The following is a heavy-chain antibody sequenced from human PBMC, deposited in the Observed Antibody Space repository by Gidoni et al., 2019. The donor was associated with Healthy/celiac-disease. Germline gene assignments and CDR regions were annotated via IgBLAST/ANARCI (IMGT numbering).Heavy chain of an antibody. J-gene: IGHJ4*02. CDR1: GFTFSSYA. V-gene: IGHV3-23*01. D-gene: IGHD3-22*01. CDR2: IGGSGGST. Sequence: EVQLLESGGGLVQPGGSLRLSCAASGFTFSSYAMCWVRQAPGKGLEWVSAIGGSGGSTYYADSVKGRFTISRDNSKNTLYLQMNSLRAEDTAVYYCAKGGYYDSSGYYYVAHWGQGTLVTVSS. CDR3: AKGGYYDSSGYYYVAH.